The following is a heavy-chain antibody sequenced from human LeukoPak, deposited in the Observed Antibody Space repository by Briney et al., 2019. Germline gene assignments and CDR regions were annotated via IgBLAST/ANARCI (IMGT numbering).Heavy chain of an antibody. J-gene: IGHJ4*02. Sequence: GGSLRLSCAASGFTFSSYGMHWVRQAPGKGLEWVAFIRYDGSNKYYADSVKGRFTISRDNAKNSLYLQLNSLRAEDTAVYYCARDKGDCSGGTCPPNYWGQGTLVTVSS. V-gene: IGHV3-30*02. CDR1: GFTFSSYG. D-gene: IGHD2-15*01. CDR2: IRYDGSNK. CDR3: ARDKGDCSGGTCPPNY.